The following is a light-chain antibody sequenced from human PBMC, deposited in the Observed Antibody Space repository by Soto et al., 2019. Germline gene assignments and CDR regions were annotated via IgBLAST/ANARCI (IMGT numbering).Light chain of an antibody. CDR1: SSDVGAYDY. V-gene: IGLV2-8*01. Sequence: QSALTQPPSASGSPGQSVTISRTGTSSDVGAYDYVSWYQQHPGEAPKLMIYEVTKRPSGVPDRFSGSKSGNTASLTVSGLQTEDEANYYCSSFANTNTFVFGAGTKLTVL. CDR2: EVT. J-gene: IGLJ1*01. CDR3: SSFANTNTFV.